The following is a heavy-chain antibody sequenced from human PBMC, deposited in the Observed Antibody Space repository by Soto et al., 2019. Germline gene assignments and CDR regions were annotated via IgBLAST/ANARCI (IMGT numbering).Heavy chain of an antibody. CDR3: AKPLEQWVPVH. D-gene: IGHD6-19*01. Sequence: VQLVESGGGVVLPGGSLRLSCAASGFTFRTHGMHWVRQAPGKGLEWLAVISFDGSNKYYADSVKGRFTISRDNSNNMVFLQMNSLGADDTAVYYCAKPLEQWVPVHWGQGTLVIVSS. V-gene: IGHV3-30*18. CDR1: GFTFRTHG. J-gene: IGHJ4*02. CDR2: ISFDGSNK.